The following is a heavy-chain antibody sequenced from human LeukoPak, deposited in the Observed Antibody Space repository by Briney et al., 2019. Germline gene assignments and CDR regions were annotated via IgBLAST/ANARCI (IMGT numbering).Heavy chain of an antibody. CDR1: GFTFGGYS. D-gene: IGHD6-13*01. J-gene: IGHJ4*02. Sequence: GGSLRLSCAASGFTFGGYSMNWVRQAPGKGLEWVSAISGSGGSTYYTDSVKGRFTISRDNSKNTLYLQMNSLRAEDTAVYYCATSTGYSSSWQTPNAYWGQGTLVTVSS. CDR2: ISGSGGST. CDR3: ATSTGYSSSWQTPNAY. V-gene: IGHV3-23*01.